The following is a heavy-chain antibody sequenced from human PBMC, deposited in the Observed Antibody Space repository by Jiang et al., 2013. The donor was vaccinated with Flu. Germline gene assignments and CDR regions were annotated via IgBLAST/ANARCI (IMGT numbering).Heavy chain of an antibody. CDR1: GFTFSSYW. J-gene: IGHJ3*02. V-gene: IGHV3-7*01. CDR2: IKQDGSEK. CDR3: ARGPGGGLELHVFDI. Sequence: LVQPGGSLRLSCAASGFTFSSYWMSWVRQAPGKGLEWVANIKQDGSEKYYVDSVKGRFTISRDNAKNSLYLQMNSLRAEDTAVYYCARGPGGGLELHVFDIWGQGTMVTVSS. D-gene: IGHD1-7*01.